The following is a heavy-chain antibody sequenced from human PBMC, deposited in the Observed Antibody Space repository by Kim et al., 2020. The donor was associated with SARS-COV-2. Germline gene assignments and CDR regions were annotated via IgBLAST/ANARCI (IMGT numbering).Heavy chain of an antibody. CDR2: ISGSGGTT. D-gene: IGHD7-27*01. CDR3: AKAYPVPGEPQYFFDY. Sequence: GGSLRLSCAASGFTFSSYVMTWVRQAPGKGLEWVSGISGSGGTTYSADSVKGRFTISRDNSKSTLYLQMNSLRAEDTALYYCAKAYPVPGEPQYFFDYWG. J-gene: IGHJ4*01. V-gene: IGHV3-23*01. CDR1: GFTFSSYV.